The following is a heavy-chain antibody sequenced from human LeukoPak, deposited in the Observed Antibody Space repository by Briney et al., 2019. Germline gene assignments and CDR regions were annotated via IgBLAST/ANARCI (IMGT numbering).Heavy chain of an antibody. D-gene: IGHD1-1*01. V-gene: IGHV4-39*07. CDR2: IHYSGST. J-gene: IGHJ5*02. CDR3: ARGTTGTRGRFDP. CDR1: GGSISSSSYY. Sequence: SETLSLTCTVSGGSISSSSYYWGWIRQPPGKGLEWIGSIHYSGSTYYNPSPKSRVTISVGTSKNQFSLKLSSVTAADTAVYYCARGTTGTRGRFDPWGQGTLVTVSS.